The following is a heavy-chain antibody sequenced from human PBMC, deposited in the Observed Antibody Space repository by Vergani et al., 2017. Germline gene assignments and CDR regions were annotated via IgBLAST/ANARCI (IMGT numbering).Heavy chain of an antibody. CDR2: IDRNYGVK. D-gene: IGHD3-16*01. CDR3: VKDNDYDAGGPFDL. CDR1: GFTFQAFA. Sequence: VEAGGGLVQPGGSLRLSCTASGFTFQAFAFHWVRQVSGRGLEWVSGIDRNYGVKNGNSFEGRLSISRDNAKKAVFLQMNNLRHEDTALYFCVKDNDYDAGGPFDLWGRGTLVTVSS. V-gene: IGHV3-9*01. J-gene: IGHJ2*01.